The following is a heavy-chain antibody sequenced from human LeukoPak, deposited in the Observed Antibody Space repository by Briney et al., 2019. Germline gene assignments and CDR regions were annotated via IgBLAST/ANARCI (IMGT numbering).Heavy chain of an antibody. V-gene: IGHV3-11*01. CDR1: GFSVSSNY. Sequence: PGGSLRLSCADSGFSVSSNYMSWIRQAPGKGLEWVSYISSSGSTIYYADSVKGRFTISRDNAKNSLYLQMNSLRAEDTAVYYCARCDSSGVLGGWGQGTLVTVSS. CDR3: ARCDSSGVLGG. D-gene: IGHD3-22*01. CDR2: ISSSGSTI. J-gene: IGHJ4*02.